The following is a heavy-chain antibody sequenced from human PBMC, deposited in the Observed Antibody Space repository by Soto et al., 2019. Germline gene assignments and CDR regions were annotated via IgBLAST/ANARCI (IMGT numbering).Heavy chain of an antibody. J-gene: IGHJ6*02. CDR3: AREGDGTLYYYYYGMDV. Sequence: ASVKVSCKASGYTFTSYDINWVRQATGQGLEWMGWMNPNSGNTGYAQKFQGRVTMTRNTSISTAYMELSSLRSEDTAVYYCAREGDGTLYYYYYGMDVWSQGTTVTVSS. CDR1: GYTFTSYD. V-gene: IGHV1-8*01. D-gene: IGHD1-1*01. CDR2: MNPNSGNT.